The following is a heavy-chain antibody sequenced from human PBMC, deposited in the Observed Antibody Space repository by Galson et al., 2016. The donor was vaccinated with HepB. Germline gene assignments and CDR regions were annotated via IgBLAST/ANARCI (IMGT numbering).Heavy chain of an antibody. CDR2: INHRGTT. D-gene: IGHD6-13*01. CDR1: GYSISRGYY. V-gene: IGHV4-38-2*01. CDR3: ARVAATGIDY. Sequence: SETLSLTCGVSGYSISRGYYWGWIRQSPGMGLEWIANINHRGTTYYNPSLKSRLTISIDTSKNQFSLRLSSVTAADTAVFYCARVAATGIDYWGQGTLVTVSS. J-gene: IGHJ4*02.